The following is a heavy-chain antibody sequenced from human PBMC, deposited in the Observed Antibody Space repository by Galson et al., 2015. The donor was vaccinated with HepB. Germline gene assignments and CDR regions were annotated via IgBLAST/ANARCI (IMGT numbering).Heavy chain of an antibody. CDR3: ASTDYYYDSSGYYVYFDY. D-gene: IGHD3-22*01. Sequence: TLSLTCAVYGGSFSGYYWSWIRQPPGKGLEWIGEINHSGSTNYNPSLKSRVTISVDTSKNQFSLKLSSVTAADTAVYYCASTDYYYDSSGYYVYFDYWGQGTLVTVSS. CDR2: INHSGST. V-gene: IGHV4-34*01. J-gene: IGHJ4*02. CDR1: GGSFSGYY.